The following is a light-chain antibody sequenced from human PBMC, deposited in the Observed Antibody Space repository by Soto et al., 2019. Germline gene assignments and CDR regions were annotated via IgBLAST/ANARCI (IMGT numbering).Light chain of an antibody. CDR2: GTS. Sequence: DIQXTQXPSFLSASVGDRVTISCRASQAINTYLNWYQQKPGKAPKLLIYGTSDLQNGVPSRFSGGGSGTDFTLTISSLQPEDFATYYCQQSYSTLLITFGQGTRLEV. CDR3: QQSYSTLLIT. V-gene: IGKV1-39*01. J-gene: IGKJ5*01. CDR1: QAINTY.